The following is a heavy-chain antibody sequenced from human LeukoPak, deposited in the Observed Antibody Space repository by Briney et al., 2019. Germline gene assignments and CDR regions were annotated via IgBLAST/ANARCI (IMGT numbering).Heavy chain of an antibody. CDR3: AKDFGRVVPDAIQPFDY. CDR1: GFTFSSYA. J-gene: IGHJ4*02. D-gene: IGHD2-2*02. V-gene: IGHV3-23*01. Sequence: PRGALRLSCAASGFTFSSYAMSWVRQAPGKGLEWVSPISGSGGSTYYADSVKGRFTISRDNSMNTLYLQMNSLRAEDTAVYYCAKDFGRVVPDAIQPFDYWGQGTLVTVSS. CDR2: ISGSGGST.